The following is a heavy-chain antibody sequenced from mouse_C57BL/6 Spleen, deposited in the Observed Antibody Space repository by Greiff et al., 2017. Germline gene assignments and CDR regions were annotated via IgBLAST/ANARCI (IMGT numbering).Heavy chain of an antibody. Sequence: EVQLQESGAELVKPGASVKLSCTASGFNIKDYYMHWVKQRTEQGLEWIGRIDPEDGETKYAPQFQGKATITADTSSNTAYLQLSSLTSEYTAVYYCARGGYSYYFDYWGQGTTLTVSS. D-gene: IGHD2-3*01. CDR2: IDPEDGET. J-gene: IGHJ2*01. V-gene: IGHV14-2*01. CDR1: GFNIKDYY. CDR3: ARGGYSYYFDY.